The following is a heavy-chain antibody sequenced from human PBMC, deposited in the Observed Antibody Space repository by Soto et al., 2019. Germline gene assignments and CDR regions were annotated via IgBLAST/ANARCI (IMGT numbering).Heavy chain of an antibody. CDR2: ISGSGGST. CDR1: GFTFSTYA. CDR3: AKERKTGPTIHFDY. J-gene: IGHJ4*02. V-gene: IGHV3-23*01. D-gene: IGHD1-1*01. Sequence: EVQLLDSGGGLVQPGGSLRLSCAASGFTFSTYAMSWVRQAPGKGLEWVSGISGSGGSTNYADSVKGRFTISRDNCKNTLYLQMKSLRAEDTAVYFCAKERKTGPTIHFDYWGQGTLVTVSS.